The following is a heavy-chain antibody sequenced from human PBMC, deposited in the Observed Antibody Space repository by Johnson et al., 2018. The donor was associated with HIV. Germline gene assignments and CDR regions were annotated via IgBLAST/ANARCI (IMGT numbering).Heavy chain of an antibody. CDR2: INWNGGST. D-gene: IGHD1-7*01. V-gene: IGHV3-20*04. CDR1: GFTIDDYA. J-gene: IGHJ3*02. CDR3: ARDRGDWNWCGAFDI. Sequence: VQLVESGGGVVRPGGSLRLSCAASGFTIDDYAMSWVRQAPGKGLEWVSGINWNGGSTGYADSVKGRFTISRDNAKNSLYLQMNSLRAEDTALYYCARDRGDWNWCGAFDIWGQGTMVSVSS.